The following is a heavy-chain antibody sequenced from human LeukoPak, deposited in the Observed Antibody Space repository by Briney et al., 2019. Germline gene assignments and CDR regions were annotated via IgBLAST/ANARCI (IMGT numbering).Heavy chain of an antibody. V-gene: IGHV3-30*02. CDR3: SKDLTSDFGGDLDP. J-gene: IGHJ5*02. CDR2: ISFDGSQK. Sequence: GGSLRLSCAASGFTFSNYGMHWVRQAPGKGLEWVAFISFDGSQKYYADSVKGRFTISRDNSKSTVYLQMNSLRVEDAAVYYCSKDLTSDFGGDLDPWGQGTLVTVSS. D-gene: IGHD3-10*01. CDR1: GFTFSNYG.